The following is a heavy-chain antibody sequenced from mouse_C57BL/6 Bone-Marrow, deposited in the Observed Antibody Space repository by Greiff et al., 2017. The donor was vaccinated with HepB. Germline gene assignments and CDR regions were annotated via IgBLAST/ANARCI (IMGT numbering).Heavy chain of an antibody. J-gene: IGHJ2*01. V-gene: IGHV1-81*01. D-gene: IGHD1-1*01. Sequence: QVHVKQSGAELARPGASVKLSCKASGYTFTSYGISWVKQRTGQGLEWIGEIYPRSGNTYYNEKFKGKATLTADKSSSTAYMELRSLTSEDSAVYFCARRGYYGSSYDFDYWGQGTTLTVSS. CDR3: ARRGYYGSSYDFDY. CDR1: GYTFTSYG. CDR2: IYPRSGNT.